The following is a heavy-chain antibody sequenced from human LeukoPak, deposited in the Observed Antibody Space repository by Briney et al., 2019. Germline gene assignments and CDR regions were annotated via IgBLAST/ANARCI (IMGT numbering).Heavy chain of an antibody. V-gene: IGHV3-9*01. J-gene: IGHJ4*02. D-gene: IGHD4-17*01. CDR2: ISWNSGTI. CDR1: GFTFSSYS. Sequence: GGSLRLSCAASGFTFSSYSMNWVRQAPGKGLEWVSGISWNSGTIGYADSVKGRFTISRDNAKNSLYLQMNSLRAEDTAVYYCARDGDYGDYNIDYWGQGTLVTVSS. CDR3: ARDGDYGDYNIDY.